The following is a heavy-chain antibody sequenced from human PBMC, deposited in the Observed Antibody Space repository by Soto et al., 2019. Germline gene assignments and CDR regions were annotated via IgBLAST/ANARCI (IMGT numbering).Heavy chain of an antibody. J-gene: IGHJ5*02. Sequence: QAQLVESGGGVVQPGRSLRLSCAASGLPFSASGMHWVRQAPGKGLEWVAMIWSDGSKEYYADSVKGRFTITRDTSKNIIFLQLDSLRAEDTAVYYCARDKGTTCLDTWGQGNMVTVSS. CDR1: GLPFSASG. D-gene: IGHD1-26*01. CDR3: ARDKGTTCLDT. V-gene: IGHV3-33*01. CDR2: IWSDGSKE.